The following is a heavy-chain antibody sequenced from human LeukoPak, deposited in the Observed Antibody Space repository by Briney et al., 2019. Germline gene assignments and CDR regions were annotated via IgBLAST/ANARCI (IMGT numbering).Heavy chain of an antibody. CDR1: GFTFSSYG. Sequence: GRSLRLSCAASGFTFSSYGMHWVRQAPGKGLEWVSGISASGGATYYADSVKGRFTISRDNSKNTLYLQMNSLKAEDAALYYCAKGNYGEKIDYWGPGTLVTVSS. D-gene: IGHD4-17*01. J-gene: IGHJ4*02. CDR3: AKGNYGEKIDY. V-gene: IGHV3-23*01. CDR2: ISASGGAT.